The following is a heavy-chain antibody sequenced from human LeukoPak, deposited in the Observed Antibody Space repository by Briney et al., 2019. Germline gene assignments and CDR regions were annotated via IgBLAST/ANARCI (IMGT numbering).Heavy chain of an antibody. CDR3: ARGRLGCSGGSCHPDY. CDR2: IYSGGST. V-gene: IGHV3-53*01. J-gene: IGHJ4*02. Sequence: PGGSLRLSCAASGFTVSSNYMNWVRQAPGKGLEWVSVIYSGGSTYYADSVKGRFTISRDNSKNTLYLQMNSPRAEDTAVYYCARGRLGCSGGSCHPDYWGQGTLVTVSS. CDR1: GFTVSSNY. D-gene: IGHD2-15*01.